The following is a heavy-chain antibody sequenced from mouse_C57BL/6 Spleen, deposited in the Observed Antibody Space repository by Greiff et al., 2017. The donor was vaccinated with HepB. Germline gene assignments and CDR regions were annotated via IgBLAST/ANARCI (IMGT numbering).Heavy chain of an antibody. Sequence: EVQRVESGPELVKPGASVKISCKASGYSFTGYYMNWVKQSPEKSLEWIGEINPSTGGTTYNQKFKAKATLTVDKSSSTAYMQLKGLTSEDSAVYYCARDGYYVWGQGTLVTVSA. CDR1: GYSFTGYY. D-gene: IGHD2-3*01. V-gene: IGHV1-42*01. CDR3: ARDGYYV. CDR2: INPSTGGT. J-gene: IGHJ3*01.